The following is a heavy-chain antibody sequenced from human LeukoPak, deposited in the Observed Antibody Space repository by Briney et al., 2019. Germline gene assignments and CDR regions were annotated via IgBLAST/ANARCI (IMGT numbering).Heavy chain of an antibody. D-gene: IGHD3-9*01. CDR1: GLTVSSNY. Sequence: PGGSLRLSCAASGLTVSSNYMTWVRQAPGKGLEWVSVIYSGGSTYYADSVKGRFTISRDNSKNTLYLQMNSLRAEDTAVYYCAKGPRLVIIEAFDYWGQGTLVTVSS. V-gene: IGHV3-53*01. J-gene: IGHJ4*02. CDR3: AKGPRLVIIEAFDY. CDR2: IYSGGST.